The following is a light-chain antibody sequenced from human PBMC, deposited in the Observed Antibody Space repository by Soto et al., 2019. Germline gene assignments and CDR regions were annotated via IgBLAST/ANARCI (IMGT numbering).Light chain of an antibody. Sequence: QSALTQPASVSGSPGQSITISCTGTSSDVGNYNLVSWYQHHPGKAPKFMIYEVSKRPSGVSNRFSGSKSGNTASLTISGLQAEDEADYYCCSYAGITSVVFGGGTQLTVL. CDR3: CSYAGITSVV. CDR2: EVS. V-gene: IGLV2-23*02. CDR1: SSDVGNYNL. J-gene: IGLJ2*01.